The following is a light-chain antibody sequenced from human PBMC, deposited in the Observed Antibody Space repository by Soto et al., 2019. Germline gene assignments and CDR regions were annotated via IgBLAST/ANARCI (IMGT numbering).Light chain of an antibody. CDR1: QTTTNY. CDR2: AAS. CDR3: QQSYSMPYA. V-gene: IGKV1-39*01. Sequence: DIQMTQSPSSLSASVGDRVTITCRASQTTTNYLNWYQLKPGKAPKLLIYAASTLQTGVPSRFTGSGSGTDFTLTIISLQPEDYATYFCQQSYSMPYAFGQGTKVDIK. J-gene: IGKJ2*01.